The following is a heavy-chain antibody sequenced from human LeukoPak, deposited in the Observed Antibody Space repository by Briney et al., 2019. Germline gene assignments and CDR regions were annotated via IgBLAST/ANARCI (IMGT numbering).Heavy chain of an antibody. Sequence: GGSLRLSCAASGFTFDDYAMHWVRQAPGKGLEWVSGISWNSGSTGYADSVKGRFTISRDNAKNSLYLQMNSLRAEDTALYYCAKIPLWFGELLSSPDDYWGQGTLVTVSS. J-gene: IGHJ4*02. D-gene: IGHD3-10*01. CDR2: ISWNSGST. CDR1: GFTFDDYA. V-gene: IGHV3-9*01. CDR3: AKIPLWFGELLSSPDDY.